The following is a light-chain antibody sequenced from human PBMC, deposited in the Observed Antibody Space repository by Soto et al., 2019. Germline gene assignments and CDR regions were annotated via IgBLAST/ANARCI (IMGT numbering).Light chain of an antibody. J-gene: IGLJ3*02. CDR1: NSNIGRYS. V-gene: IGLV1-44*01. Sequence: QPVLTQPPSLSGTPGQRVAISCSGSNSNIGRYSVNWYQHFPGTAPKILIYSDDERPSGVPDRFSGSKSGTSASLAISVLQSEDEAEYYCAAWYDNLNGPLFGGGTKLTVL. CDR3: AAWYDNLNGPL. CDR2: SDD.